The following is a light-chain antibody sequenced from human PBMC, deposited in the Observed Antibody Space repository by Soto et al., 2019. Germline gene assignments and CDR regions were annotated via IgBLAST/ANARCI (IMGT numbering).Light chain of an antibody. CDR2: DAS. Sequence: EIVMTQSPATLSLSPGERATLSCSASQSVDNYLVWYQQKPGQAPRLLIYDASNRATGIPARFSGSGYGPDLTLTISRLEPEDFEVYYCQQRGNRPPWTFGQGTKVDSK. V-gene: IGKV3-11*01. CDR3: QQRGNRPPWT. J-gene: IGKJ1*01. CDR1: QSVDNY.